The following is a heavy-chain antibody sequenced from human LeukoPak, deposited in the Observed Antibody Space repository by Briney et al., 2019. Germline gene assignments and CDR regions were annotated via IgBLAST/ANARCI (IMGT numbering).Heavy chain of an antibody. V-gene: IGHV4-59*01. D-gene: IGHD6-13*01. Sequence: SETLSLTCSVSGGSIRSYYWSWIRQSPGKGLEGLGYIYYSGSTKYNPSLKSRVTISVDTSKNQFSLKLSSVTAADTAVYYCARDPSAAAGYFDFWGQGTLVTVSS. CDR3: ARDPSAAAGYFDF. J-gene: IGHJ4*02. CDR2: IYYSGST. CDR1: GGSIRSYY.